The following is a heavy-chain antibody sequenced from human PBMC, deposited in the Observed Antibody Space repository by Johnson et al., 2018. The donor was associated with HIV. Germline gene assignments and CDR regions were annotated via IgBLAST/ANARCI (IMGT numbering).Heavy chain of an antibody. CDR2: ISYDGSNK. Sequence: QLQLVESGGGVVQPGRSLRLSCSASGFTFRSYPMHWVRQAPGKGLEWVAVISYDGSNKYYADSVKGRFTISRDNSKNTLYLQMNSLRAEDTAVYFCARGPIADSYGYVVGYGDYDAAFDIWGQGTMVTVSS. D-gene: IGHD5-18*01. J-gene: IGHJ3*02. CDR3: ARGPIADSYGYVVGYGDYDAAFDI. CDR1: GFTFRSYP. V-gene: IGHV3-30*04.